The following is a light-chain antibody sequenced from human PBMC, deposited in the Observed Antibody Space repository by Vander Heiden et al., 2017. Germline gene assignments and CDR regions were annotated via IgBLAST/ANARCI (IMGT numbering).Light chain of an antibody. V-gene: IGKV1-8*01. CDR2: AAS. CDR1: QGISSY. CDR3: QQDDSFPFT. Sequence: AIRMAQSPSSFSASTGDRVTITCRASQGISSYLAWYQQKPGKAPKLLIYAASTLQSGVPSRFSGSGSGTVFTLTISCLQSEDFATYYCQQDDSFPFTLGHGTKVDIK. J-gene: IGKJ3*01.